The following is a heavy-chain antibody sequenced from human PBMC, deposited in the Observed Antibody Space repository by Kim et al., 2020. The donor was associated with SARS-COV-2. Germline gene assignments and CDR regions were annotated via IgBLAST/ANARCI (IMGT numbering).Heavy chain of an antibody. J-gene: IGHJ6*01. Sequence: GGSLRLSCVASGFTFDIYAMTWVRQAPGKGLEWVSVISGGGVNKFYADSVRGRFTISRDNSKNTLFLQMNSLRDEDTALYYGAKVVVMDEYNYYYYYGM. CDR3: AKVVVMDEYNYYYYYGM. D-gene: IGHD3-22*01. CDR2: ISGGGVNK. V-gene: IGHV3-23*01. CDR1: GFTFDIYA.